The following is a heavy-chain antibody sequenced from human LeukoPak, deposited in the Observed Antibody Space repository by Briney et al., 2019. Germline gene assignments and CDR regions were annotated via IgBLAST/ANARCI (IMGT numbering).Heavy chain of an antibody. J-gene: IGHJ4*02. CDR3: ASLYGDYEGVDY. D-gene: IGHD4-17*01. CDR2: IYHSGST. V-gene: IGHV4-30-2*01. CDR1: GGSISSGGYY. Sequence: SETLSLTCTVSGGSISSGGYYWSWIRQPPGKGLEWIGYIYHSGSTYYNPSLKSRVTISVDRSKNQFSLKLSSVTAADTAVYYCASLYGDYEGVDYWGQGTLVTVSS.